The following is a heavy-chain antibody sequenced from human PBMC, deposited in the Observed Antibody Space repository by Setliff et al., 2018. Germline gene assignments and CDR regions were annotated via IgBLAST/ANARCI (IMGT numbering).Heavy chain of an antibody. CDR1: GGTFNTYG. D-gene: IGHD3-9*01. CDR3: AAEPDYDLLTGWPYYFDY. Sequence: ASVKVSCKASGGTFNTYGLSWVRQAPGQGLEWMGIINPSGGSTNYAQKFQERVTITRDMSTSTAYMELSSLRSEDTAVYYCAAEPDYDLLTGWPYYFDYWGQGTLVTVSS. V-gene: IGHV1-46*02. J-gene: IGHJ4*02. CDR2: INPSGGST.